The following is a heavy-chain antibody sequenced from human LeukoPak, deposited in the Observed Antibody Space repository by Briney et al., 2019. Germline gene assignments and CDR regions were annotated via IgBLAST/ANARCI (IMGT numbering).Heavy chain of an antibody. CDR2: ISAYNGNT. V-gene: IGHV1-18*01. Sequence: GASVKVSCKASGYTFTSYGISWVRQAPGHGLEWMGWISAYNGNTNYALKLQGRVTMTTDTSTSTAYMELRSLRSDDTAVYYCARGKYYDSSGDAFDIWGQGTMVTVSS. CDR1: GYTFTSYG. CDR3: ARGKYYDSSGDAFDI. D-gene: IGHD3-22*01. J-gene: IGHJ3*02.